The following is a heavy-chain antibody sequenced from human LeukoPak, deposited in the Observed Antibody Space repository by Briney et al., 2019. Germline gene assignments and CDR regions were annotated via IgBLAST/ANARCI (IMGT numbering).Heavy chain of an antibody. V-gene: IGHV1-18*01. CDR2: ISAYNGNT. Sequence: GASVKVSCKASGYTFTSYGISWVRQAPGQGLEWMGWISAYNGNTNYAQKLQGRVTMTTDTSTSTAYMELRSLRSDDTAVYYCARGPLGSSGWYEGNYFDYWGQGTLVTVSS. CDR1: GYTFTSYG. CDR3: ARGPLGSSGWYEGNYFDY. J-gene: IGHJ4*02. D-gene: IGHD6-19*01.